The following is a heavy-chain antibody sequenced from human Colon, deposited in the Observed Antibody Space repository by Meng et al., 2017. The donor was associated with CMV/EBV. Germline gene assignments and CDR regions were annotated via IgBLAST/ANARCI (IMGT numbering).Heavy chain of an antibody. CDR1: GFTFSSYS. CDR2: ISHSSDT. V-gene: IGHV3-21*06. CDR3: ARELVATSLYYYYGMDV. J-gene: IGHJ6*02. Sequence: GGSLRLSCAASGFTFSSYSLNWVRQAPGKGLEWVSSISHSSDTKYADSVKGRFPLSRDNAQNSVFLQMNSLPAEDTAVYYCARELVATSLYYYYGMDVWGQGTTVTVSS. D-gene: IGHD5-12*01.